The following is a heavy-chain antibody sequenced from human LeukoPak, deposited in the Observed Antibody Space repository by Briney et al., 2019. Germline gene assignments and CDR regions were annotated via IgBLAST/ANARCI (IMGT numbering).Heavy chain of an antibody. D-gene: IGHD4-23*01. V-gene: IGHV4-4*07. J-gene: IGHJ4*02. CDR1: GGSISSYY. CDR3: ARGGKATVVTM. CDR2: IYSSGST. Sequence: SETLSLTCTVSGGSISSYYWSWIRQPAGKELEWIGRIYSSGSTNYNPSLKSRVSMSVDTSKNQFSLKLTSVTAADTAVYYCARGGKATVVTMWGQGILVTVSS.